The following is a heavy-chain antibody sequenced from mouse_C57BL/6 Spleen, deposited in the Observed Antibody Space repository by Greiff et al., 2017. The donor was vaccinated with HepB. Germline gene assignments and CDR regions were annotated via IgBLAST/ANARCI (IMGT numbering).Heavy chain of an antibody. D-gene: IGHD2-4*01. J-gene: IGHJ4*01. CDR3: ARKGYDYDDYYAMDY. Sequence: VMLVESGPGLVQPSQSLSITCTVSGFSLTSYGVHWVRQSPGKGLEWLGVIWSGGSTDYNAAFISRLSISKDNSKSQVFFKMNSLQADDTAIYYCARKGYDYDDYYAMDYWGQGTSVTVSS. CDR2: IWSGGST. CDR1: GFSLTSYG. V-gene: IGHV2-2*01.